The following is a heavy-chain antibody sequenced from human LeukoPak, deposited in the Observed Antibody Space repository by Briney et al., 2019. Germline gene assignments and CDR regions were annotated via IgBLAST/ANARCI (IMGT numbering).Heavy chain of an antibody. D-gene: IGHD1-26*01. V-gene: IGHV4-39*01. CDR2: IYYSGST. CDR3: ARQTYKSGSYSYFDY. Sequence: SETLSLTCTVSGGSISSSSYYWGWIRQPPGKGLEWIGIIYYSGSTYYNPSLKSRVTISVETSRNQFSLKLSSVTAADTAVYYCARQTYKSGSYSYFDYWGQGTLVTVSS. J-gene: IGHJ4*02. CDR1: GGSISSSSYY.